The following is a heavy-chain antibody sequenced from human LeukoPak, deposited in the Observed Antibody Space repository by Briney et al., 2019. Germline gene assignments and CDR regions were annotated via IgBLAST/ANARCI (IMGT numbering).Heavy chain of an antibody. CDR1: GFTISSYE. CDR3: ARESMIEVGDGMDV. J-gene: IGHJ6*02. Sequence: GGSLRLSCAASGFTISSYEENCVRQAPGKGLEWVSYMSSSGIYKYYAQSVKGRFSIARDNAKNSVYLQVNSLRAEDTAVYYCARESMIEVGDGMDVWGQGPTVTVSS. V-gene: IGHV3-48*03. CDR2: MSSSGIYK. D-gene: IGHD3-22*01.